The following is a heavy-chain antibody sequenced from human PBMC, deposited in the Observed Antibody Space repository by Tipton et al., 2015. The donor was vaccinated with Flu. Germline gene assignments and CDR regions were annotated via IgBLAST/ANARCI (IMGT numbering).Heavy chain of an antibody. CDR1: GGSIFTNYA. CDR3: AKAPRIYEAWFDS. CDR2: IIPLFHSA. V-gene: IGHV1-69*05. J-gene: IGHJ5*01. D-gene: IGHD2-21*01. Sequence: QLVQSGAEVKKPGSSVRVSCRASGGSIFTNYAISWVRQAPGLGIEWMGGIIPLFHSAKYAQKFQGRLTITTEESSKTVYMDLSSLRSDDTAIYFCAKAPRIYEAWFDSWGQWTLVTVSS.